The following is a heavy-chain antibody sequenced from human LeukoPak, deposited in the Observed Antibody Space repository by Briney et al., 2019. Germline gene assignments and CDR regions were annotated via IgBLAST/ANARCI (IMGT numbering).Heavy chain of an antibody. CDR1: GYSFTGYW. Sequence: GESLKISCKGSGYSFTGYWIGWVRQMPGKGLEWMGVIYPGDSDTRYSPSFQGQVTISADKSISTAYLQWSSLKASDTAMYYCARGLAAAGPSVDYWGQGTLVTVSS. D-gene: IGHD6-13*01. CDR3: ARGLAAAGPSVDY. V-gene: IGHV5-51*01. CDR2: IYPGDSDT. J-gene: IGHJ4*02.